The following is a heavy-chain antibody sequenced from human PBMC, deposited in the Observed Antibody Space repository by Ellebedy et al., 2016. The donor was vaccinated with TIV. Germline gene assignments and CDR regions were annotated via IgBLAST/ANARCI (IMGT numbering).Heavy chain of an antibody. Sequence: AASVKVSCKATGYSFSTYDIHWVRQATGQGLEWMGWMNPKSGNTGYAQKFQGRVSMTRNSSINTAYMDLSSLRFEDTAVYYCARESNVIATGVHRGAFDIWGQGTLVTVSS. J-gene: IGHJ3*02. V-gene: IGHV1-8*01. CDR1: GYSFSTYD. CDR2: MNPKSGNT. CDR3: ARESNVIATGVHRGAFDI. D-gene: IGHD2-8*02.